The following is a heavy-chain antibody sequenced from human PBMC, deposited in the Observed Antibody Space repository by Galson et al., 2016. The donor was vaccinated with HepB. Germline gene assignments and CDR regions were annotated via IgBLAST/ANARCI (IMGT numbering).Heavy chain of an antibody. V-gene: IGHV3-23*01. CDR3: AKDGYFASGSALYGMDV. Sequence: VSWVRQAPGKGLEWVSGISGSGGRTYYADSVKGRFTISRDNSKNTVYLQMNSLRVEDTALYYCAKDGYFASGSALYGMDVWGQGTTVTVSS. CDR2: ISGSGGRT. J-gene: IGHJ6*02. D-gene: IGHD3-10*01.